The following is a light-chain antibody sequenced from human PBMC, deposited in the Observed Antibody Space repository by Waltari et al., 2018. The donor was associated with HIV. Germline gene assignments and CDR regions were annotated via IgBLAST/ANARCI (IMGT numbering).Light chain of an antibody. V-gene: IGLV1-40*01. J-gene: IGLJ3*02. CDR2: ANT. CDR1: LSNIRNGHA. Sequence: QSVLTPPPSVSRPPGQWVTLSCTPPLSNIRNGHAAHWYQHFPGTAPKLLIFANTNRPSGVPDRFSGSKSGPSASLAITWLQAEDEADYYCQSYDRRLRGSVFGGGTKLTVL. CDR3: QSYDRRLRGSV.